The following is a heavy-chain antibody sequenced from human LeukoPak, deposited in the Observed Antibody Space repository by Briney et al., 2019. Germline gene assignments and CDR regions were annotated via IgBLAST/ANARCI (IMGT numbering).Heavy chain of an antibody. J-gene: IGHJ2*01. Sequence: SSETLSLTCTVSGGSISSGSYYWSWIRQPAGKGLEWIGRIYTSGNTNYNPSLRSRVTISVDTSKNQFSLKLSSVTAADTAVYYCVRTDYGDYLYFDLWGRGTLVTVSS. V-gene: IGHV4-61*02. D-gene: IGHD4-17*01. CDR3: VRTDYGDYLYFDL. CDR2: IYTSGNT. CDR1: GGSISSGSYY.